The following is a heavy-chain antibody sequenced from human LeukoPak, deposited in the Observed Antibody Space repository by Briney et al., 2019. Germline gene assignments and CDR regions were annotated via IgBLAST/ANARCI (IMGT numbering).Heavy chain of an antibody. CDR2: ISAYNGNT. J-gene: IGHJ4*02. Sequence: ASVKVSCKASGYTFTSYGISWVRQAPGHGLEWMGWISAYNGNTNYAQKLQGRVTMTTDTSTSTAYMELRSLRSDDTAVYYCARDARITIGGVTSQADYWGQGTLVTVSS. V-gene: IGHV1-18*01. CDR1: GYTFTSYG. D-gene: IGHD3-16*01. CDR3: ARDARITIGGVTSQADY.